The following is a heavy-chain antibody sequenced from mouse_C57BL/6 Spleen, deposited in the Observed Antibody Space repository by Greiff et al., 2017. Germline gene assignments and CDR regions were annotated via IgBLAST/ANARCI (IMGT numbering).Heavy chain of an antibody. CDR2: IYPGSGSI. CDR1: GYTFTEYT. Sequence: QVQLKESGAELVKPGASVKLSCKASGYTFTEYTIHWVKQRPGQGLEWIGWIYPGSGSIKYTEKFKDKATLTADKSSSTVYMELSRLTSEDSAVYCGGRHGRNWYFDDWGQGTTLTVSS. CDR3: GRHGRNWYFDD. J-gene: IGHJ2*01. D-gene: IGHD4-1*01. V-gene: IGHV1-62-2*01.